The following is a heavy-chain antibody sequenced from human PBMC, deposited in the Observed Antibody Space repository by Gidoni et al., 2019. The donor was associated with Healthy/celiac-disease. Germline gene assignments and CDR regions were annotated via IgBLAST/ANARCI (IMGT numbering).Heavy chain of an antibody. CDR1: GGSFSGYY. Sequence: QVQLQQWGAGLLQPSETLSLTCAVYGGSFSGYYWSWIRQPPGKGLEWIGEINHSGSTNYNPSLKSRVTISVDTAKNQFSLKLSSVTAADTAVYYCARYDFWSGYHRGAEYYFDYWGQGTLVTVSS. D-gene: IGHD3-3*01. CDR2: INHSGST. CDR3: ARYDFWSGYHRGAEYYFDY. V-gene: IGHV4-34*01. J-gene: IGHJ4*02.